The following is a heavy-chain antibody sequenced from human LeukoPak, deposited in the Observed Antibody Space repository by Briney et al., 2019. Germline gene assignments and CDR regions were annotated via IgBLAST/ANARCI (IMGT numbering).Heavy chain of an antibody. Sequence: SETLSLTCTVSGGSMTTRNYYWGWIRQSPGKGLEWIGHKYYSGSTYYNPSLKGRVSISVDTTIYQFSLSFSSVTAADTAVYYCARVAALESLDYWGQGTLVTVSS. CDR1: GGSMTTRNYY. V-gene: IGHV4-39*07. CDR3: ARVAALESLDY. D-gene: IGHD1-1*01. J-gene: IGHJ4*02. CDR2: KYYSGST.